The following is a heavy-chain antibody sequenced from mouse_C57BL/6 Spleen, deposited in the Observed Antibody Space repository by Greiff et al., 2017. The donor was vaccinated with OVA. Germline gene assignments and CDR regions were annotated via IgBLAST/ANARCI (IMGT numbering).Heavy chain of an antibody. CDR1: GFSLSTFGMG. CDR2: IWWDDDQ. J-gene: IGHJ4*01. V-gene: IGHV8-8*01. CDR3: ARIWDVYAMDY. D-gene: IGHD4-1*01. Sequence: QVTLKVSGPGILQPSQTLRLTCSFSGFSLSTFGMGVGWIRQPSGKGLEWLALIWWDDDQSFNPALKGRLTLSKETSKNQVFLKIANVDTADTATYYCARIWDVYAMDYWGQGTSVTVSS.